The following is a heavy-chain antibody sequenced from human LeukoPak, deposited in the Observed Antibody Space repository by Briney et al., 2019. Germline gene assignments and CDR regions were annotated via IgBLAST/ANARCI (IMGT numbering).Heavy chain of an antibody. D-gene: IGHD3-22*01. J-gene: IGHJ4*02. CDR1: GGSFRGYY. CDR2: INHRGST. Sequence: PSETLSLTCAVYGGSFRGYYWSWIRQPPGEGLEWIGEINHRGSTKYNPSLKSRVTISLDTSKNQFSLKLTSVTAADTAVYYCARDFDTSGYYFHYWGQGTLVTVSS. V-gene: IGHV4-34*01. CDR3: ARDFDTSGYYFHY.